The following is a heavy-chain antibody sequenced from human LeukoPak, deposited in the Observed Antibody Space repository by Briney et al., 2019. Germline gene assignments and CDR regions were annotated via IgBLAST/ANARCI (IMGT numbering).Heavy chain of an antibody. CDR3: ARGRPMRSYPFDY. V-gene: IGHV4-34*01. CDR1: GGSFSGYY. Sequence: PSETLSLTCAVYGGSFSGYYWSWIRQPPGKGLEWIGEINHSGSTNYNPSLKSRVTISIDTSKNQFSLKLSSVTAADTAVYYCARGRPMRSYPFDYWGQGTLVTVSS. CDR2: INHSGST. J-gene: IGHJ4*02. D-gene: IGHD3-16*02.